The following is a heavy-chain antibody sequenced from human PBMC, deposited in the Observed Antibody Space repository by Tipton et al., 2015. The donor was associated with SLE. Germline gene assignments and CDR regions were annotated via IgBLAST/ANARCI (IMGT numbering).Heavy chain of an antibody. D-gene: IGHD3-10*01. J-gene: IGHJ4*02. CDR2: MNPKSGVT. V-gene: IGHV1-2*06. CDR1: GYTSNIHY. Sequence: QLVQSGAEVKKPGASVKVSCKTSGYTSNIHYMHWVRQAPGQGLEWMGRMNPKSGVTDYEQKFQGRITLTRDTSINTAYMELSSLRSDDTAVYYCARVRGQGVLDSWGQGTLVTVSS. CDR3: ARVRGQGVLDS.